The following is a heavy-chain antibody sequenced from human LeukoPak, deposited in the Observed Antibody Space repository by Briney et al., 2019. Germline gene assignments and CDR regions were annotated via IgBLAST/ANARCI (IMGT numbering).Heavy chain of an antibody. CDR3: ARDGDTVLTRGYYYYMDV. D-gene: IGHD4-23*01. Sequence: PGGSLRLSCAASGFTFSSYEMNWVRQAPGKGLEWVSYISSSGSTIYYADSVKGRFTISRGNARNSLYLQMNSLRAEDTALYYCARDGDTVLTRGYYYYMDVWGKGTTVTVSS. V-gene: IGHV3-48*03. CDR1: GFTFSSYE. J-gene: IGHJ6*03. CDR2: ISSSGSTI.